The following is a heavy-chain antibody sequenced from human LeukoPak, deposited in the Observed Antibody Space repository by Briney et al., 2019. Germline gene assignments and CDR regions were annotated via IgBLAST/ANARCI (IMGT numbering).Heavy chain of an antibody. CDR1: GGTFSSYA. CDR3: ARAIAAAALEG. V-gene: IGHV1-69*04. D-gene: IGHD6-13*01. CDR2: IIPILGIA. J-gene: IGHJ4*02. Sequence: ASVKVSCKASGGTFSSYAISWVRQAPGQGLEWMGRIIPILGIANYAQKFQGRVTITADKSTSTAYIELSSLRSEDTAVYYCARAIAAAALEGWGQGTLVTVSS.